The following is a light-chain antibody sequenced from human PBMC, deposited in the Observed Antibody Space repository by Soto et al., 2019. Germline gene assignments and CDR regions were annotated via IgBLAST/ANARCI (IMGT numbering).Light chain of an antibody. CDR2: GAS. Sequence: EIVLTQSPATLSLSPGERATLSCRASQSISNYLAWYQQKPGQAPRLLIYGASTRATGISARFSGSGSGTEFTLTISCLQSEDFATYYCQQYYSYPLTFGGGTKVDIK. V-gene: IGKV3-15*01. CDR3: QQYYSYPLT. J-gene: IGKJ4*01. CDR1: QSISNY.